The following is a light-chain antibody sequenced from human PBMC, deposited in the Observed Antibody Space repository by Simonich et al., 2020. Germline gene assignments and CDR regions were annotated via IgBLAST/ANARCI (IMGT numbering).Light chain of an antibody. J-gene: IGKJ4*01. V-gene: IGKV3-15*01. Sequence: EIVMTQSPATLSVSPGERATLSCRASQSVSSKVDWYQQKPGQAPRLLIYGASTRATGIPARFSGSGSGTEFTLTISSLQSEDFAVYYCQQYNNWPPTFGGGTKVEIK. CDR2: GAS. CDR3: QQYNNWPPT. CDR1: QSVSSK.